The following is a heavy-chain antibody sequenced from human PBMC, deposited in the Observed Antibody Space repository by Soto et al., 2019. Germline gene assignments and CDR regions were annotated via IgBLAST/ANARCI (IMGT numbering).Heavy chain of an antibody. D-gene: IGHD4-17*01. CDR1: GYTFTTYD. J-gene: IGHJ6*02. CDR3: ARTDGDLDV. CDR2: MNPNSGGR. V-gene: IGHV1-8*01. Sequence: QVQLVQSGAEVKKPGASVKVSCQASGYTFTTYDINWVRQATGQGLEWMGWMNPNSGGRGYAQKFQGRVTMTRDTSIRTAYMELKRLRSEDTAIYYCARTDGDLDVWGQGTTVTVSS.